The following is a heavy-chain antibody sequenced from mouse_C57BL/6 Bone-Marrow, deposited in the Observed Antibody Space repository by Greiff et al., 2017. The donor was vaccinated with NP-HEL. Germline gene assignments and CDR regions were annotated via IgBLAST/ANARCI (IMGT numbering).Heavy chain of an antibody. CDR1: GYTFTSYG. V-gene: IGHV1-81*01. D-gene: IGHD1-1*02. J-gene: IGHJ2*01. CDR2: IYPRSGNT. Sequence: VQRVESGAELARPGASVKLSCKASGYTFTSYGISWVKQRTGQGLEWIGEIYPRSGNTYYNEKFKGKATLTADKSSSTAYMELRSLTSEDSAVYFCARLWSPLDYWGQGTTLTVSS. CDR3: ARLWSPLDY.